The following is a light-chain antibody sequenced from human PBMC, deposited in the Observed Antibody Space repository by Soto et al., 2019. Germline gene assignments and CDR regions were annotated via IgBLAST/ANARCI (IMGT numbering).Light chain of an antibody. Sequence: EIVMTQSPATLSVSPGERATLSCRASQSLRSNLAWYQHKPGQAPRLLIFGASSRATGVPARFSGSGSGTGFTLTISSLESEDVAVYYCQEYDNWPPFTFGQGTKVEI. CDR3: QEYDNWPPFT. J-gene: IGKJ2*01. CDR2: GAS. V-gene: IGKV3-15*01. CDR1: QSLRSN.